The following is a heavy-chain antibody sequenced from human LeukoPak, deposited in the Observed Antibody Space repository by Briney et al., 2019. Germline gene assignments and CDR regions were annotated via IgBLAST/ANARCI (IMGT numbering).Heavy chain of an antibody. J-gene: IGHJ4*02. Sequence: ASVKVSCKASGYTFTGYYMYWVRQAPGQGLEWMGWINTNTGNPTYAQDFTGRFVFSLDTSVSTAYLQISSLKTEDTAVYYCARNLYCSDTSCYRASNYWGQGTLVTVSP. D-gene: IGHD2-2*01. V-gene: IGHV7-4-1*02. CDR2: INTNTGNP. CDR1: GYTFTGYY. CDR3: ARNLYCSDTSCYRASNY.